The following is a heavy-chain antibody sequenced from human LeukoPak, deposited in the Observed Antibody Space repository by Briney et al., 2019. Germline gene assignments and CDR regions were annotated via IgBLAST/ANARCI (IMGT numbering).Heavy chain of an antibody. CDR2: ISGNGGST. D-gene: IGHD2-2*01. CDR3: AIRRDCSSTTCLHYFDY. CDR1: GFTFSSYA. J-gene: IGHJ4*02. V-gene: IGHV3-23*01. Sequence: PGGSLRLSCAASGFTFSSYAMSWVRQAPGKGLEWVSAISGNGGSTYYADSVKARFTISRDNSKNTLYLQMNSLRAEDTAVYYCAIRRDCSSTTCLHYFDYWGQGTLVTVSS.